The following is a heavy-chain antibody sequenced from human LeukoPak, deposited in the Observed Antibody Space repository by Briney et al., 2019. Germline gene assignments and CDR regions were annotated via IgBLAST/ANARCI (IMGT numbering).Heavy chain of an antibody. Sequence: SVKVSCKASGGTFSSYAISWVRQAPGQGLEWMGRMIPIFGTANYAQKFQGRVTITTDESTSTAYMELSSLRSEDTAVYYCARDPLYCSGGSCHNWFDPWGQGTLVSVSS. V-gene: IGHV1-69*05. J-gene: IGHJ5*02. CDR2: MIPIFGTA. CDR1: GGTFSSYA. D-gene: IGHD2-15*01. CDR3: ARDPLYCSGGSCHNWFDP.